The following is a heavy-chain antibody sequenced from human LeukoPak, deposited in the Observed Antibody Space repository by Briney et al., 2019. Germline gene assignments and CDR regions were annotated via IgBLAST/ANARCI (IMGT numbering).Heavy chain of an antibody. CDR2: ISGSSTHI. CDR1: GYIFSKYS. Sequence: PGGSLRLSCVASGYIFSKYSVNWVRQAPGKGLEWVSSISGSSTHIHYADSVKGRFTISRDNAKNLLFLQMNSLRVEDTAVYYCARAPPGYEILTAFYFDFWGQGTPVTVSS. CDR3: ARAPPGYEILTAFYFDF. D-gene: IGHD3-9*01. V-gene: IGHV3-21*01. J-gene: IGHJ4*02.